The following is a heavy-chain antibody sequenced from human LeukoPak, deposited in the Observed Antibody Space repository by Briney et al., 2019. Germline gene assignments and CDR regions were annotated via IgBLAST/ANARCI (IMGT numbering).Heavy chain of an antibody. J-gene: IGHJ4*02. Sequence: ASVKVSCKASGYTFTSFDFNWVRQATGQGLEWMGWMKSNNGHTGYAQKFQGRVTMTRDTSISTAYMELSSLTFVDTAVYYCARGPPNWGMVGYWGQGTLVTVSS. CDR1: GYTFTSFD. CDR2: MKSNNGHT. CDR3: ARGPPNWGMVGY. V-gene: IGHV1-8*01. D-gene: IGHD7-27*01.